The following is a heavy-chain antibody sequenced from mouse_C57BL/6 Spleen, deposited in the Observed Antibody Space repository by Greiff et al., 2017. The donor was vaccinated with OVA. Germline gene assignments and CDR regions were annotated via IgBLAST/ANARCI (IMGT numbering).Heavy chain of an antibody. CDR2: ISDGGSYT. CDR1: GFTFSSYA. CDR3: AREITTVVAPYYFDY. J-gene: IGHJ2*01. V-gene: IGHV5-4*01. D-gene: IGHD1-1*01. Sequence: EVKLMESGGGLVKPGGSLKLSCAASGFTFSSYAMSWVRQTPDKRLEWVATISDGGSYTYYPDNVKGRFTISRDNAKNNLYLQMSHLKSEDTAMYYCAREITTVVAPYYFDYWGQGTTLTVSS.